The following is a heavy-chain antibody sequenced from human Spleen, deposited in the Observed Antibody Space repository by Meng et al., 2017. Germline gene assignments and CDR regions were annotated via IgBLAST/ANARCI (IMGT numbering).Heavy chain of an antibody. J-gene: IGHJ4*02. CDR1: GFTFTNYA. CDR3: ARNNWNGLADY. CDR2: ISGSGDFT. V-gene: IGHV3-23*01. Sequence: GESLKISCAASGFTFTNYAMTWVRQAPGKGLDWVSTISGSGDFTYYVDSVKGRFTISRDNSKNTLYLQMNSLRAEDTAIYYCARNNWNGLADYWGQGTLVTGSS. D-gene: IGHD1-20*01.